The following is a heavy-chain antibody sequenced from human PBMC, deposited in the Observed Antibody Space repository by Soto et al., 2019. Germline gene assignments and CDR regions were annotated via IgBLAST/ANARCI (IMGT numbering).Heavy chain of an antibody. CDR2: IIPMYGPA. CDR3: ARVTPMVRGVIDNWFDP. Sequence: QVPLVQSGAEVKKPGSSVTVSCKASGGTFSSYAIHWVRQAPGQGLEWMGGIIPMYGPAKYAQRFQGRVTITADESTTTVYMELTSLTSQDTAVYYCARVTPMVRGVIDNWFDPWGHGTLVTASS. V-gene: IGHV1-69*01. D-gene: IGHD3-10*01. J-gene: IGHJ5*02. CDR1: GGTFSSYA.